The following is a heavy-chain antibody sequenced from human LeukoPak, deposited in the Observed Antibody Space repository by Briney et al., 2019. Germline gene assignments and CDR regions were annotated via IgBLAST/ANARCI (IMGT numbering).Heavy chain of an antibody. J-gene: IGHJ4*02. Sequence: GGSLRLSCAASGFTVSSNYMSWVRQAPGKGLEWVSVIYSGGSTYYADSVKGRFTISRDSSKNTLYLQMNSLRAEDTAVYYCAKAGAVVVVAAKYFDYWGQGTLVTVSS. CDR2: IYSGGST. CDR1: GFTVSSNY. V-gene: IGHV3-53*01. CDR3: AKAGAVVVVAAKYFDY. D-gene: IGHD2-15*01.